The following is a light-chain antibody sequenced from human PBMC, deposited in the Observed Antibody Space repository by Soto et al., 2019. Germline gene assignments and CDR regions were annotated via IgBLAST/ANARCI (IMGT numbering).Light chain of an antibody. CDR2: KAS. CDR3: QQSHFYWT. Sequence: DIQMTQSPSTLPASVGDRVTITCRASQTIGDWLAWYQQKLGKVPKLLIYKASTLEGGVPSRFSGSGSGTEFTLTISSLQPDDFATYYCQQSHFYWTFGQGTKVEIK. CDR1: QTIGDW. J-gene: IGKJ1*01. V-gene: IGKV1-5*03.